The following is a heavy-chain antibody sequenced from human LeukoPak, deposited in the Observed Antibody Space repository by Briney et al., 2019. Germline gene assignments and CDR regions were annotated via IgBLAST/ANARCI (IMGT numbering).Heavy chain of an antibody. CDR1: GFTFSSYS. V-gene: IGHV3-48*04. D-gene: IGHD2-2*01. Sequence: GGSLRLSCAASGFTFSSYSMNWVRQAPGKGLEWVSYISSSGSTIYYADSVKGRFTISRDNAKNSLYLQMNSLRAEDTAVYYCASLGYCSSTSCPWGQGTLVTVSS. CDR3: ASLGYCSSTSCP. CDR2: ISSSGSTI. J-gene: IGHJ5*02.